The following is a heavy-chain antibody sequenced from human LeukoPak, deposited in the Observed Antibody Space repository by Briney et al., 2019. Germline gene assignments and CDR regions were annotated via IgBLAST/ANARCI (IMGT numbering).Heavy chain of an antibody. V-gene: IGHV3-30*03. J-gene: IGHJ4*02. CDR3: ARDFRLDY. CDR1: GFTFSSYG. CDR2: ISYDGSNK. Sequence: PGGSLRLSCAASGFTFSSYGMHWVRQAPGKGLEWVAVISYDGSNKYYADSVKGRFTISRDNSKNTLYLQMNSLRAEDTAVYYCARDFRLDYWGQGTLVTVSS.